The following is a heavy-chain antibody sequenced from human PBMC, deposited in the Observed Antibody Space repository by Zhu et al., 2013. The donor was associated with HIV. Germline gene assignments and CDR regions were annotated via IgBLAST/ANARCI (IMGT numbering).Heavy chain of an antibody. CDR3: ASFWRVEMATIGYFDY. J-gene: IGHJ4*02. D-gene: IGHD3-3*01. CDR1: GGTFSSYA. V-gene: IGHV1-69*09. CDR2: IIPILGIA. Sequence: QVQLVQSGAEVKKPGSSVKVSCKASGGTFSSYAISWVRQAPGQGLEWMGRIIPILGIANYAQKFQGRVTITADKSTSTAYMELSSLRSEDTAVYYCASFWRVEMATIGYFDYWGQGTLVTVSS.